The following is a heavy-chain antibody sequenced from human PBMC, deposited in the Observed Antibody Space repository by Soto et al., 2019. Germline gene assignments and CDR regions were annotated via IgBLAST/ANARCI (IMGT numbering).Heavy chain of an antibody. J-gene: IGHJ6*02. CDR1: GGSISSSNW. Sequence: SDTLSLTCAVSGGSISSSNWWSWVRQPPGKGLEWIGEIYHSGSTNYNPSLKSRVTISVDKSKNQFSLKLSSVTAADTAVYYCARDRKWIQLDYYYGMDVWGQGTTVTVSS. D-gene: IGHD1-1*01. V-gene: IGHV4-4*02. CDR3: ARDRKWIQLDYYYGMDV. CDR2: IYHSGST.